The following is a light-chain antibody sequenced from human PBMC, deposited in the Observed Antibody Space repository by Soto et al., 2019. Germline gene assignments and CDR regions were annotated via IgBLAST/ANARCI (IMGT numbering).Light chain of an antibody. J-gene: IGKJ1*01. V-gene: IGKV4-1*01. CDR1: QSVLYSSNDRSY. CDR3: QQYFTTPCT. Sequence: EIVMTQSPDSLAVSLGERATIKCKSSQSVLYSSNDRSYLAWFQQKPGQPPRALIYWASSRESGGPDRFSGSGSGTDFTLSNSSLQAEDVAVYFCQQYFTTPCTFTQGTKVDIK. CDR2: WAS.